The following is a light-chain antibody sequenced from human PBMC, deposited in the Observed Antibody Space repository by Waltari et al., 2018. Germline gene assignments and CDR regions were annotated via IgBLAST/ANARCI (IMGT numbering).Light chain of an antibody. Sequence: EVVLTQSPGILSLSPGDRATLSCRASQRASVNSLAWYQHNPGQAPRLLIYDATMRATAIPDRFSGSVSGKDFTLVITRLEPEDLGVYYCQQYGSSPYTFGQAAKLQIK. CDR3: QQYGSSPYT. CDR2: DAT. CDR1: QRASVNS. V-gene: IGKV3-20*01. J-gene: IGKJ2*01.